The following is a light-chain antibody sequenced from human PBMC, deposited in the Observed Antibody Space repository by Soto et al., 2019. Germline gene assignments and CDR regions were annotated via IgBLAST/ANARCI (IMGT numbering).Light chain of an antibody. CDR3: QQYNRWPPIT. V-gene: IGKV3-15*01. CDR2: DAS. J-gene: IGKJ5*01. CDR1: ETVRSD. Sequence: MVVTQSPATLSVSPGERATLSCRASETVRSDLAWYQQKPGQAPRLLIYDASTRATGIPARFSGSGSGTEFTLTISSLQSEDFAVYYCQQYNRWPPITFGQGTRLEIK.